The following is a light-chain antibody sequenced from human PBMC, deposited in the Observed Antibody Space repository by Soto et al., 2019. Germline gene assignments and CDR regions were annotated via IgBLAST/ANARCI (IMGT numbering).Light chain of an antibody. CDR1: QSVSH. CDR3: QQYGGSPLYT. V-gene: IGKV3-20*01. Sequence: EIVLTQSPGTLSLSPGETATLSCRASQSVSHLAWYQQKPGQDPRLLVYAASSRATGIPDRFSGSGSGTDFTLTISRLEPEDFAVYYCQQYGGSPLYTVGQGTRLEIK. CDR2: AAS. J-gene: IGKJ2*01.